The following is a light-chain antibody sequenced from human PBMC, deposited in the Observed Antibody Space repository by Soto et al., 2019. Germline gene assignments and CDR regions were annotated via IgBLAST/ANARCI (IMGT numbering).Light chain of an antibody. Sequence: EIVLTQSPATLSVSPGDRASLSCRASQSVSTNLAWYQHKPGQPPRLLFYSVSARDSGVPARYSVSGSETDFTLTISSLQSEDLAVYYCQQCHSWPRTFGQGTKVE. CDR2: SVS. CDR3: QQCHSWPRT. J-gene: IGKJ1*01. V-gene: IGKV3-15*01. CDR1: QSVSTN.